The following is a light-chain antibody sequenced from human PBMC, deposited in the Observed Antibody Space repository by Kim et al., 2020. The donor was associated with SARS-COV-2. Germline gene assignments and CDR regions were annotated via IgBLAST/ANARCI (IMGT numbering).Light chain of an antibody. CDR3: QKYNSALLT. J-gene: IGKJ4*01. Sequence: DTQMTRFPSSLSASEGDRVTITCRASQVISNYLAWYQQKPGKVPKLLINAASTLQSGVPSRFSGSGSGTDFTLTISSLQPEDVATYYCQKYNSALLTFGGGTKVDIK. CDR1: QVISNY. CDR2: AAS. V-gene: IGKV1-27*01.